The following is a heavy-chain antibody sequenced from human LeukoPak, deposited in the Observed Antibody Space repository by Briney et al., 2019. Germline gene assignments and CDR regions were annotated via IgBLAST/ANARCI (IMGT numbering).Heavy chain of an antibody. CDR3: ANHQADSSGYYPHFDY. CDR2: LSGSGGRT. Sequence: GGSLRLSCAASGFSFSSFAMSWVRQVPGKGLEWVSGLSGSGGRTDYADSVKGRFTISRDNSKNTLYLQMNSLSAEDTAVYYCANHQADSSGYYPHFDYWGQGTLVTVSS. V-gene: IGHV3-23*01. D-gene: IGHD3-22*01. CDR1: GFSFSSFA. J-gene: IGHJ4*02.